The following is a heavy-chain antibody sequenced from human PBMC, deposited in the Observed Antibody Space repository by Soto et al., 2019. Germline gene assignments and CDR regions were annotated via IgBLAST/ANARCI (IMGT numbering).Heavy chain of an antibody. D-gene: IGHD3-3*01. CDR2: IYYSGST. J-gene: IGHJ4*02. CDR3: ARLNLELRFLER. Sequence: QVQLQVSGPGLVKPSQTLSLTCTVSGGSLSSGAYYWSWIRQPPGKGLEWIGYIYYSGSTYYNQSLKSRVTISVATSKNQFSRKLSAVTAADTAVYYCARLNLELRFLERWGQGTLVTFSS. CDR1: GGSLSSGAYY. V-gene: IGHV4-30-4*01.